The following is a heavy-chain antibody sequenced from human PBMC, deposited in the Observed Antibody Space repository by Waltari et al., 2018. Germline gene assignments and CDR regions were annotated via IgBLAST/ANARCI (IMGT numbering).Heavy chain of an antibody. D-gene: IGHD5-18*01. CDR3: ARDIAYSYGYSYYFAY. CDR1: GFTVSTNY. CDR2: IYSAGTT. Sequence: EVQLVESGGGLIQPGGSLRLSCAVSGFTVSTNYMRWVRQAPGKGLEWVSVIYSAGTTYYADSVKGRFTISRDSSKNTLYLQMNSLRAEDTAMYYCARDIAYSYGYSYYFAYWGQGTLVTVSS. V-gene: IGHV3-53*01. J-gene: IGHJ4*02.